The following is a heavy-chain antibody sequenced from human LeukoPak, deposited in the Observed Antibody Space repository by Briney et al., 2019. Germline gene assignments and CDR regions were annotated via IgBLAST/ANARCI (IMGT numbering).Heavy chain of an antibody. CDR2: IYSGGST. V-gene: IGHV3-53*01. Sequence: PGGSLRLSCAASGFTVSSNYMSWVRQAPGKGLEWVSVIYSGGSTYYADSVKGRFTISRDNSKNTLYLQMNSLRAEDTAVYHCAREGLNYYDSSGYYYDYWGQGTLVTVSS. CDR1: GFTVSSNY. J-gene: IGHJ4*02. CDR3: AREGLNYYDSSGYYYDY. D-gene: IGHD3-22*01.